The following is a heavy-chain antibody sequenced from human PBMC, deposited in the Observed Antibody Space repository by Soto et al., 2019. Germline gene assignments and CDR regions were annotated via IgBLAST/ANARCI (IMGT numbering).Heavy chain of an antibody. CDR2: IWFDGMNK. Sequence: GGSLRLSCAASGFTFSTSGMHWVRQAPGKGLEWVAMIWFDGMNKYYADSVKGRFTISRDNSKNTLYLQMSSLRAEDTAVYYCSRGGRPYCSSSSCYSLDYWGQGTLVTVSS. CDR3: SRGGRPYCSSSSCYSLDY. D-gene: IGHD2-2*01. V-gene: IGHV3-33*01. CDR1: GFTFSTSG. J-gene: IGHJ4*02.